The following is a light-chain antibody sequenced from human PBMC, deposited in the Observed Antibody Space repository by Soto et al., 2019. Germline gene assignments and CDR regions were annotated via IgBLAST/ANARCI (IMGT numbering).Light chain of an antibody. CDR1: QSVTNSY. CDR2: GAS. V-gene: IGKV3-20*01. J-gene: IGKJ1*01. CDR3: QQYASSPRT. Sequence: EILLTQSPGTLSLSPGERATLSCRASQSVTNSYLAWYQQKPGQAPRLLIYGASSRATGIPDRFSGSGSGTDFALTISRLEPEDVAVYYCQQYASSPRTFGQGTKVEIK.